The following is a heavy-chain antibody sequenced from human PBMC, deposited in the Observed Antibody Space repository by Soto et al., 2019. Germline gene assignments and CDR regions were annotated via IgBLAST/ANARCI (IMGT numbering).Heavy chain of an antibody. J-gene: IGHJ4*02. CDR1: GFSLTSNAVG. V-gene: IGHV2-5*02. CDR2: IYWDDDN. CDR3: AHGSGWLFDF. D-gene: IGHD6-19*01. Sequence: QITLKESGPTLVKPTQTLTLTCTFSGFSLTSNAVGVGWFRQPPGKALEWLALIYWDDDNHYSPSLNSRLTFTKDTSKNQVVLIMTNMDPVDTATYYCAHGSGWLFDFWCQGTLVTVSS.